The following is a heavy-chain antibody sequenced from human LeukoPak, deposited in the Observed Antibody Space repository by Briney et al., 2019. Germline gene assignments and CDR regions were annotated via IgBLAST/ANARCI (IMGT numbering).Heavy chain of an antibody. CDR1: GGSITVSSYY. Sequence: SETLSLTCTVSGGSITVSSYYWGWIRQPPGKGLEWIGNIYYSGSTYYSPSLESRVTISVDKSKSQFYLRLSSVTTADTAVYYCARGGLGESYLDYWGRGILVTVSS. D-gene: IGHD3-10*01. V-gene: IGHV4-39*07. CDR3: ARGGLGESYLDY. J-gene: IGHJ4*02. CDR2: IYYSGST.